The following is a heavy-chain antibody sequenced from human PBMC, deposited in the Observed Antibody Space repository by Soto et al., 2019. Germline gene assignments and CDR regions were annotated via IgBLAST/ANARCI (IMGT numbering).Heavy chain of an antibody. Sequence: GGSLRLSCAASGFTFSGSAMHWVRQASGKGLEWVGRIRSKANSYVTAYAASVTGRFTISRDDSKNTAYLQMNSLKTEDTAVYYCTVFISATAENLVTYWGQGTLVTVSS. D-gene: IGHD6-13*01. CDR3: TVFISATAENLVTY. V-gene: IGHV3-73*01. CDR1: GFTFSGSA. CDR2: IRSKANSYVT. J-gene: IGHJ4*02.